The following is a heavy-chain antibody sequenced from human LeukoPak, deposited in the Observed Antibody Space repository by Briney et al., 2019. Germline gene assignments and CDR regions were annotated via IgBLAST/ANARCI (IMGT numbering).Heavy chain of an antibody. CDR2: ISGSGGST. CDR1: GFTFSSFA. V-gene: IGHV3-23*01. CDR3: AKTDLVMSYYYYMDV. J-gene: IGHJ6*03. Sequence: PGGSLRLSCAASGFTFSSFAMSWVRQAPGEGLEWVSAISGSGGSTYHADSVKGRFTISRDNSKNTLYLQMNSLRAEDTAVYYCAKTDLVMSYYYYMDVWGKGTTVTVTS. D-gene: IGHD1-26*01.